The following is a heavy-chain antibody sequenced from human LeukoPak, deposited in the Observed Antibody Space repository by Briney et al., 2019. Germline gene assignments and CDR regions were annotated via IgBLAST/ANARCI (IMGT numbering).Heavy chain of an antibody. Sequence: PGGSLSLSCAPSGFTFSSYAMHWVRQAPGTGLEYVSAIGSTGGSTYYANSVKGRFTISRDNSKNTLFLQMGSLRAEDMAVYYCARVFYDSSAYYYDYWGQGTLVTVSS. CDR3: ARVFYDSSAYYYDY. CDR1: GFTFSSYA. D-gene: IGHD3-22*01. CDR2: IGSTGGST. J-gene: IGHJ4*02. V-gene: IGHV3-64*01.